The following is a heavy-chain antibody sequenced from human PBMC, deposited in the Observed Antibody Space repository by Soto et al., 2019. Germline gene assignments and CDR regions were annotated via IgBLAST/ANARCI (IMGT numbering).Heavy chain of an antibody. CDR3: ARMWADDYSNYYYDGMDV. CDR1: GGTFSSYA. CDR2: IIPIFGTA. V-gene: IGHV1-69*12. J-gene: IGHJ6*02. Sequence: QVQLVQSGAEVKKPGSSVKVSCKASGGTFSSYAISWVRQAPGQGLEWMGGIIPIFGTANYAQKFQGRVTITADESTSTAYMELSSLRSEDTAVYYCARMWADDYSNYYYDGMDVWGQGTTVTVSS. D-gene: IGHD4-4*01.